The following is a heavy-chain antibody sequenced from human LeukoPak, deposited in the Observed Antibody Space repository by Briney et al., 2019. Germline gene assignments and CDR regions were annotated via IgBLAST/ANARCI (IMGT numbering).Heavy chain of an antibody. V-gene: IGHV3-64*01. J-gene: IGHJ4*02. CDR1: GFTFSSYA. CDR3: ARSYSSSWYMGGYFDY. D-gene: IGHD6-13*01. CDR2: ISSNGGST. Sequence: PGGSLRLSCAASGFTFSSYAMHWVRQAPGKGLEYVSAISSNGGSTYYASSVKGRFTISRDNSKNTLYLQMGSLRAEDMAVYYCARSYSSSWYMGGYFDYWGQGTLVTVSS.